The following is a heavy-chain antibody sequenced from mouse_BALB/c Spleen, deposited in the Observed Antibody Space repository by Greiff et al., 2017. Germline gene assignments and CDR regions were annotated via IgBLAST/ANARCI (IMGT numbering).Heavy chain of an antibody. CDR3: ARIYYGHWYFDV. CDR2: INPGSGGT. J-gene: IGHJ1*01. V-gene: IGHV1-54*03. D-gene: IGHD2-1*01. CDR1: GYAFTNYL. Sequence: QVQLKESGAELVRPGTSVKVSCKASGYAFTNYLIEWVKQRPGQGLEWIGVINPGSGGTNYNEKFKGKATLTADKSSSTACMQLSSLTSDDSAVYFCARIYYGHWYFDVWGAGTTVTVSS.